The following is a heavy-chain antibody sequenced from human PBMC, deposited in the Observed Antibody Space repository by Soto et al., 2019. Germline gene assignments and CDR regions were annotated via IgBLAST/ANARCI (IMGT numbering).Heavy chain of an antibody. CDR2: IIPIFGTA. J-gene: IGHJ5*02. Sequence: GASVKVSCKASGGTFSSYAISWVRQAPGQGLEWMGGIIPIFGTANYAQKFQGRVTITADESTSTAYMELSSLRSEDTAVYYCARDPGRWRLTPQLGIGVWFDPWGQGTLVTVSS. CDR1: GGTFSSYA. V-gene: IGHV1-69*13. CDR3: ARDPGRWRLTPQLGIGVWFDP. D-gene: IGHD7-27*01.